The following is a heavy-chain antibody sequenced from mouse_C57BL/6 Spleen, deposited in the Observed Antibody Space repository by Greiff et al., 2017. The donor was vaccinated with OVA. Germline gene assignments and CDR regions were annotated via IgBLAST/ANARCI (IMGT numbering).Heavy chain of an antibody. CDR1: GYAFSSSW. V-gene: IGHV1-82*01. D-gene: IGHD1-1*01. J-gene: IGHJ1*03. CDR3: AREAPYYGSSYGYFDV. CDR2: IYPGDGDT. Sequence: VKLQESGPELVKPGASVKISCKASGYAFSSSWMNWVKQRPGKGLEWIGRIYPGDGDTNYNGKFKGKATLTADKSSSTAYMQLSSLTSEDSAVYFCAREAPYYGSSYGYFDVWGTGTTVTVSS.